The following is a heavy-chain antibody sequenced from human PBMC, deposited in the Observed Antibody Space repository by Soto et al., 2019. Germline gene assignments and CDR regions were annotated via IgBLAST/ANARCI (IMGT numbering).Heavy chain of an antibody. Sequence: EVQLLESGGGVVQPGGSLRLSCVASGFHFKKFAMAWVRQAAGEGLKWVSGISCCGGSASYADSVKGRFSIARDDSKNTVSLQLNSLRVEDTAQYYCAKADGQQWLIPHLDNWGQGTLVTVS. V-gene: IGHV3-23*01. D-gene: IGHD6-19*01. J-gene: IGHJ4*02. CDR3: AKADGQQWLIPHLDN. CDR2: ISCCGGSA. CDR1: GFHFKKFA.